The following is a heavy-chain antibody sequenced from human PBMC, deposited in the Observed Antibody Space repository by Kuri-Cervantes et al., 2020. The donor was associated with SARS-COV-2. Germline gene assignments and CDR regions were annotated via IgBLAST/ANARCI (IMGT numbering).Heavy chain of an antibody. J-gene: IGHJ4*02. V-gene: IGHV3-74*01. CDR3: AGAPSGSPTEF. Sequence: GGSLRLSCAASGFTFDDYTMQWVRQGPGKGLVWVSRMNGDGSTITYADSVKGRFTISRDNAKNTLYLQMNSLRVEDTAVYFCAGAPSGSPTEFWGQGTLVTVSS. CDR1: GFTFDDYT. CDR2: MNGDGSTI. D-gene: IGHD1-26*01.